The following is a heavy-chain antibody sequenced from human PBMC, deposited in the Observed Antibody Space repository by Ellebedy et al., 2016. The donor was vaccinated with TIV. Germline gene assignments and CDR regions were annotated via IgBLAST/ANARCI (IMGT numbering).Heavy chain of an antibody. D-gene: IGHD6-6*01. CDR3: ARGDLYTASSFPDF. J-gene: IGHJ4*02. CDR2: VRTAGYT. V-gene: IGHV3-13*01. Sequence: GGSLRLSXTTSGFTFSNYDMYWIRQSSSTGLEWVATVRTAGYTDYSVSVRGRFSISRDNAKDSLWLQMSGLTVADTAVYYCARGDLYTASSFPDFWGRGALVTVSS. CDR1: GFTFSNYD.